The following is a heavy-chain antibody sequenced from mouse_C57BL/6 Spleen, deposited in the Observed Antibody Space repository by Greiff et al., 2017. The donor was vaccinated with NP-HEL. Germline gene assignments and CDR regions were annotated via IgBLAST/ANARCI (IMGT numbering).Heavy chain of an antibody. D-gene: IGHD3-3*01. V-gene: IGHV5-9*01. CDR2: ISGGGGNT. Sequence: EVKLMESGGGLVKPGGSLKLSCAASGFTFSSYTMSWVRQTPEKRLEWVATISGGGGNTYYPDSVKGRFTIPRDTAKNTLYLQMSSLRSEDTALYYCAGHIAGTGYFDVWGTGTTVTVSS. CDR3: AGHIAGTGYFDV. CDR1: GFTFSSYT. J-gene: IGHJ1*03.